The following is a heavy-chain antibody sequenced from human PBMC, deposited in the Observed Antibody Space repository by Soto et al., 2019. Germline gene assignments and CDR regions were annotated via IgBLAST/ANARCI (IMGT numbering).Heavy chain of an antibody. CDR2: IYTSGST. D-gene: IGHD2-2*01. CDR3: ARASTYCSSTSCSYYYYGMDV. J-gene: IGHJ6*02. Sequence: LSLTCTVSGGSISSYYWSWIRQPAGKGLEWIGRIYTSGSTNYNPSLKSRVTMSVDTSKNQFSLKLSSVTAADTAVYYCARASTYCSSTSCSYYYYGMDVWGQGTTVTVSS. CDR1: GGSISSYY. V-gene: IGHV4-4*07.